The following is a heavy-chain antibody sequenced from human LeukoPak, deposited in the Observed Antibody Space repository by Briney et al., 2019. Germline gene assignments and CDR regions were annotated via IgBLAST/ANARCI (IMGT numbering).Heavy chain of an antibody. CDR2: MNPNSGNT. CDR3: AGGWEPYDYFFDP. CDR1: GYSENFYG. Sequence: GASVKVSCKTSGYSENFYGITWVRQTTGQGLEWMGWMNPNSGNTDYAQNFQGRVTMTRDTSISTAYMELSGLRSEDTAIYYCAGGWEPYDYFFDPWGQGTLVIVSS. J-gene: IGHJ5*02. D-gene: IGHD5-12*01. V-gene: IGHV1-8*01.